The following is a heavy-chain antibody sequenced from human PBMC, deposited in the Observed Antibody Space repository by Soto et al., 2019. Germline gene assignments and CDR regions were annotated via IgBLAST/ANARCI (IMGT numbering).Heavy chain of an antibody. Sequence: PVGSLRLSCAASGFTFSSYVMHWVRQAPGKGLEWVAVISYDGSNKYYADSVKGRFTISRDNSKNTLYLQMNSLRAEDTAVYYCARDGGIAADGDYYGMDVWGQGTTVTVSS. V-gene: IGHV3-30-3*01. CDR3: ARDGGIAADGDYYGMDV. J-gene: IGHJ6*02. CDR1: GFTFSSYV. D-gene: IGHD6-13*01. CDR2: ISYDGSNK.